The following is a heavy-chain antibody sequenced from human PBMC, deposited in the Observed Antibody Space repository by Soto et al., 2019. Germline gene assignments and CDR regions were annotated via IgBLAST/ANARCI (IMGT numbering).Heavy chain of an antibody. J-gene: IGHJ5*02. D-gene: IGHD3-10*01. CDR2: IYYSGST. Sequence: QVQLQESGPGLVKPSQTLSLTCTVSGGSISSGGYYWSWIRQHPGKGLEWIGYIYYSGSTYYNPSLKSRVTISVYMSKNQFSLKLGSVTAADTAVYYCARAEITMVRGVIITEGWFDPWGQGTLVTVSS. CDR1: GGSISSGGYY. V-gene: IGHV4-31*03. CDR3: ARAEITMVRGVIITEGWFDP.